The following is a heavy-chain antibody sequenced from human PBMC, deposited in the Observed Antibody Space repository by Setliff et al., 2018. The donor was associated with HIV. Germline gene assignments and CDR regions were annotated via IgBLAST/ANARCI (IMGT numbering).Heavy chain of an antibody. D-gene: IGHD2-15*01. Sequence: PSETLSLTCTVSGGSISTYYLTWIRQPAGKGLEWIGRIFASGSTNYNPSLKSRVTMSVDTSKNQFSLRLSSVTAADTAVYYCASQYCSAGSCYSDYWGQGTLVTVSS. CDR3: ASQYCSAGSCYSDY. V-gene: IGHV4-4*07. J-gene: IGHJ4*02. CDR1: GGSISTYY. CDR2: IFASGST.